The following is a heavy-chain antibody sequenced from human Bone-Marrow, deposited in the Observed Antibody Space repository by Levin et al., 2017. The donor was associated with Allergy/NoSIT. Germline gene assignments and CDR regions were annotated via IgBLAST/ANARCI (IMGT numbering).Heavy chain of an antibody. CDR3: ARKDSPRALRSFDY. J-gene: IGHJ4*02. CDR1: GFTFRTYS. D-gene: IGHD5-12*01. V-gene: IGHV3-30*04. Sequence: GGSLRLSCAASGFTFRTYSMHWVRQAPGKGLEWVSMISDDGNNKNYADFVKGRFTISRDNSKNTLYLEMNSPRAEDTAVYYCARKDSPRALRSFDYWGQGTLVTVSS. CDR2: ISDDGNNK.